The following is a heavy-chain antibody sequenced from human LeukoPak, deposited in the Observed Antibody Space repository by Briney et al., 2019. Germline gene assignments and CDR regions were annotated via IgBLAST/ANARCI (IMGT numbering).Heavy chain of an antibody. V-gene: IGHV1-69*13. CDR1: GGTFSSYA. J-gene: IGHJ3*02. Sequence: SVKVSCKASGGTFSSYAISWVRQAPGQGLEWMGGIIPILGTANYAQKFQGRVTITADESTSTAYMELSSLRSEDTAVYYCAREKGDYYDSSGYYRDDAFDIWGQGTMVTVSS. D-gene: IGHD3-22*01. CDR2: IIPILGTA. CDR3: AREKGDYYDSSGYYRDDAFDI.